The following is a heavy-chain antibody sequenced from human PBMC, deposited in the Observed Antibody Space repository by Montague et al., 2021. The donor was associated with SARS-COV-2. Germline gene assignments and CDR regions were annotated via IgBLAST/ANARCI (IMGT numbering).Heavy chain of an antibody. J-gene: IGHJ5*02. D-gene: IGHD1-26*01. CDR2: IYHSGST. CDR3: ARRSLGAPHPGFDP. Sequence: SETLSLTCAVSGGSISSGNWWSWVRQPPGKGLEWIGEIYHSGSTNYNPSLKSRVTISVDKSKNQFSLKLSSVTAADTPMYYCARRSLGAPHPGFDPWGQGTLVTVSS. CDR1: GGSISSGNW. V-gene: IGHV4-4*02.